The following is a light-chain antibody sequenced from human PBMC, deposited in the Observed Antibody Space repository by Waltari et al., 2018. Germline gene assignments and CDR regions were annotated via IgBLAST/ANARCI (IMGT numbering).Light chain of an antibody. CDR3: MQSLLALWT. CDR2: LGS. J-gene: IGKJ1*01. CDR1: QSLLHRNGNND. Sequence: DIVMTQSPFSLPVTPGEPASIACRSSQSLLHRNGNNDLDWYLQKPGQSPQLLFYLGSNRASGVPDRFSASGSGTHFTLKISRVEAEDVGVYYCMQSLLALWTFGQGTKVEIK. V-gene: IGKV2-28*01.